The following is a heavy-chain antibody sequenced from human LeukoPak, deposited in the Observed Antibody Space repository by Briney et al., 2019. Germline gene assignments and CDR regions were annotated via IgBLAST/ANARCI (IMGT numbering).Heavy chain of an antibody. J-gene: IGHJ4*02. CDR3: ARRAVSRVVSTVDAFDY. CDR2: VYPGDSDT. Sequence: GESLKISSKASGYSFSEYWITWVRQMPGKGLEWMGIVYPGDSDTRYSPSFQGQVTISADQSTSTASLQWSSLKASDTAMYYCARRAVSRVVSTVDAFDYWDQGTLVTVSS. D-gene: IGHD2-8*02. CDR1: GYSFSEYW. V-gene: IGHV5-51*01.